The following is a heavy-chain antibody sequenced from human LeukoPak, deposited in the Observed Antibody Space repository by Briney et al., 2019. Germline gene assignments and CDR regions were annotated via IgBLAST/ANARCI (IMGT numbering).Heavy chain of an antibody. CDR3: ARRDATGWYHHFDY. D-gene: IGHD6-19*01. CDR1: GFTVSSNS. CDR2: LYNGGGA. V-gene: IGHV3-53*01. Sequence: PGGSLRLSCAASGFTVSSNSMTWVRQAPGKGLEGVSILYNGGGANYADSVKGRFTISRDNSRNTLFLQMNSLRAEDTAAYYCARRDATGWYHHFDYWGQGTLVTVSS. J-gene: IGHJ4*02.